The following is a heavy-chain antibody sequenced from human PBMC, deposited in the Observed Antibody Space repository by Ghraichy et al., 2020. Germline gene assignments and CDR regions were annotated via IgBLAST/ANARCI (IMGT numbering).Heavy chain of an antibody. J-gene: IGHJ4*02. CDR3: AKVGGLYSSGWPQPYYFDY. CDR1: GFTFSNYA. D-gene: IGHD6-19*01. CDR2: ISVSGVDT. V-gene: IGHV3-23*01. Sequence: GGSLRLSCAASGFTFSNYAMGWVRQPPGKGLEWVSSISVSGVDTYYADSVKGRFTISRDDSKNTLYLQMNSLRAEDAAVYYCAKVGGLYSSGWPQPYYFDYWGQGTLVTVSS.